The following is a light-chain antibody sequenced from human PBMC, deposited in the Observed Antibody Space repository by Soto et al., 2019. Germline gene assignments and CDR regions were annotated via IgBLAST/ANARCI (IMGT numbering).Light chain of an antibody. J-gene: IGLJ1*01. CDR2: EVS. Sequence: QSALTQPASVSGSPGQSITIFCTGTSSDVGSYNLVSWYQQQPGKAPKLMIYEVSKRPSGVSNRFSGFKSGNTASLTISGLQAEDEADYYCCSYAGSSTFVFGTGTKLTVL. CDR1: SSDVGSYNL. CDR3: CSYAGSSTFV. V-gene: IGLV2-23*02.